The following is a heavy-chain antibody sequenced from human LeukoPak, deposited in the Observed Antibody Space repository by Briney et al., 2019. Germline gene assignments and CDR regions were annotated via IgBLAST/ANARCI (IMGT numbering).Heavy chain of an antibody. Sequence: PGGSLRLSCAASGFTVSSSYMSWVRQATGKGLEWVSVIYSGGSTYYADSVKGRFTISRDNSKNTLYLQMNSLRAENTAVYYCARDMTYCSGGSCYSGMDVWGQGTTVTVSS. CDR3: ARDMTYCSGGSCYSGMDV. J-gene: IGHJ6*02. D-gene: IGHD2-15*01. CDR2: IYSGGST. CDR1: GFTVSSSY. V-gene: IGHV3-66*01.